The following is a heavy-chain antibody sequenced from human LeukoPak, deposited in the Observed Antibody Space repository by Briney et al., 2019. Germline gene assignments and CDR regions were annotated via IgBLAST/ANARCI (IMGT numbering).Heavy chain of an antibody. CDR3: VRGYYSNSFDF. Sequence: GGSLRLSCAASGYTFTSYSMSWVRQAPGKGLEWVSFISNSDDTRYYADSVRGRFTISRDDAKNSLYLQMSSLRDGDTAVYYCVRGYYSNSFDFWGQGTVATVSS. CDR2: ISNSDDTR. CDR1: GYTFTSYS. J-gene: IGHJ3*01. V-gene: IGHV3-48*02. D-gene: IGHD2/OR15-2a*01.